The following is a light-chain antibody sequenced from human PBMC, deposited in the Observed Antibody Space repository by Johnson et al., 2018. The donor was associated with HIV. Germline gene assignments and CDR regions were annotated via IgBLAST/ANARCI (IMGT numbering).Light chain of an antibody. J-gene: IGLJ1*01. V-gene: IGLV1-51*02. CDR2: ENN. CDR1: SSNIGNNY. CDR3: GTWDSSLSAGV. Sequence: QSVLTQPPSVSAAPGQKVTISCSGSSSNIGNNYVSWYQQLPGTAPKLLIYENNKRPSGIPDRFSGSKSGTSATLGITGLPTGDEADYYCGTWDSSLSAGVFGTGSKVTGL.